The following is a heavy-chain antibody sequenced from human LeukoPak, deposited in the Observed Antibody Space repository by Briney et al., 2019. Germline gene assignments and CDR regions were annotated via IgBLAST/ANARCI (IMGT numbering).Heavy chain of an antibody. J-gene: IGHJ3*02. D-gene: IGHD3-16*01. Sequence: ASVKVSCKASGYDFISYYMHWVRQAPGQGLEWMGIINPSGGSTTYAQKFQGRVTTTRDTSTSTVYMELSSLRSEDTAVYYCARVGVFGPFDIWGQGTMVTVSS. V-gene: IGHV1-46*01. CDR2: INPSGGST. CDR1: GYDFISYY. CDR3: ARVGVFGPFDI.